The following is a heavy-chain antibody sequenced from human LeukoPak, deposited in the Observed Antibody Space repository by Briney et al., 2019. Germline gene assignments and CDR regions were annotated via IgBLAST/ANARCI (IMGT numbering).Heavy chain of an antibody. Sequence: SETLSLTCTVSGGSISSGGYYWSWIRQPPGKGLEWIGYIYHSGCTYYNPSLKSRVTISVDRSKNQFSLKLSSVTAADTAVYYCARDRPSDIVVVPAAMREYYYMDVWGKGTTVTVSS. CDR3: ARDRPSDIVVVPAAMREYYYMDV. CDR1: GGSISSGGYY. J-gene: IGHJ6*03. D-gene: IGHD2-2*01. CDR2: IYHSGCT. V-gene: IGHV4-30-2*01.